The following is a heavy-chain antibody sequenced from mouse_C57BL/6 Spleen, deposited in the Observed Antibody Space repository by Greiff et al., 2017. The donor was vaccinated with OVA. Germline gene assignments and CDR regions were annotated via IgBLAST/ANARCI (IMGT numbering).Heavy chain of an antibody. CDR2: FYPGSGSI. J-gene: IGHJ2*01. V-gene: IGHV1-62-2*01. CDR1: GYTFTEYT. Sequence: QVQLQQSGAELVKPGASVKLSCKASGYTFTEYTIHWVKQRSGQGLEWIGWFYPGSGSIKYNEKFKDKATLTADKSSSTVYMGLSRLTSEDSAVYFCARHEEGYYGYDSYYFDYWGQGTTLTVSS. D-gene: IGHD2-2*01. CDR3: ARHEEGYYGYDSYYFDY.